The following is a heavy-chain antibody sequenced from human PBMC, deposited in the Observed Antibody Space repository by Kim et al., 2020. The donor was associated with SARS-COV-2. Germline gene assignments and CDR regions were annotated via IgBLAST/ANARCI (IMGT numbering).Heavy chain of an antibody. CDR3: ARDQTYSVSYEVDY. J-gene: IGHJ4*02. V-gene: IGHV3-7*03. CDR1: GFAFTRYC. D-gene: IGHD1-26*01. Sequence: GGSLRLSCAASGFAFTRYCMTWVRQAPGRGLEWVANIKQDGPEKNYVDSVKGRFTISRDNAKSSLYLQMNSLRADDTAMYYCARDQTYSVSYEVDYWGQGTLVTVSS. CDR2: IKQDGPEK.